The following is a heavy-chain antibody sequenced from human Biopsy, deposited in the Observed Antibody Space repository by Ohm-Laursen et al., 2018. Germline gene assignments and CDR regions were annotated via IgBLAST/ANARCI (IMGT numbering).Heavy chain of an antibody. Sequence: SDTLSLTCAVSGDSVTKYYWSWIRQPPGKGLEWIGHIYYSVVTNYNPSLQSRVSISVDTSRNQVSPTLSSVTAADTAVYYCARDSGILNYGNFKYYHYYGMDVWGQGTKVTVSS. D-gene: IGHD4-11*01. CDR3: ARDSGILNYGNFKYYHYYGMDV. J-gene: IGHJ6*02. V-gene: IGHV4-59*02. CDR1: GDSVTKYY. CDR2: IYYSVVT.